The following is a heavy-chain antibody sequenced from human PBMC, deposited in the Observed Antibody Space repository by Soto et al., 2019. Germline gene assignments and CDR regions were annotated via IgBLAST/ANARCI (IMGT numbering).Heavy chain of an antibody. Sequence: PSETLSLTCTVSGGSISSGGYYWSWIRQHPGKGLEWIGYIYYSGSTYYNPSLKSRVTISVDTSKNQFSLKLSSVTVADTAVYYCATQTYYDFWSGYPTHSIDYWGQGTLVTVSS. CDR1: GGSISSGGYY. D-gene: IGHD3-3*01. V-gene: IGHV4-31*03. J-gene: IGHJ4*02. CDR3: ATQTYYDFWSGYPTHSIDY. CDR2: IYYSGST.